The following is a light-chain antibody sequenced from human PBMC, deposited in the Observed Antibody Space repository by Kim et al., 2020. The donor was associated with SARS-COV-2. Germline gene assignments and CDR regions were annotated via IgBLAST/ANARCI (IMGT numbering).Light chain of an antibody. V-gene: IGLV1-40*01. Sequence: QRVTISCTGSSSNIGTGYDVHWYQQLPGTAPKLLIYDNSNRPSGVPDRFSGSKSGTSASLAITGLQAEDEADYYCQSYDRTLRAVVFGGGTRLTVL. CDR1: SSNIGTGYD. CDR3: QSYDRTLRAVV. CDR2: DNS. J-gene: IGLJ2*01.